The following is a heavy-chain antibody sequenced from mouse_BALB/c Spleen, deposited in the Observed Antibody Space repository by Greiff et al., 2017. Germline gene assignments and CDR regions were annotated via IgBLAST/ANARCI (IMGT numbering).Heavy chain of an antibody. CDR3: ARLDDGLEAMDY. D-gene: IGHD2-3*01. CDR1: GYAFTNYL. J-gene: IGHJ4*01. CDR2: INPGSGGT. Sequence: QVQLQQSGAELVRPGTSVKVSCKASGYAFTNYLIEWVKQRPGQGLEWIGVINPGSGGTNYNEKFKGKATLTADKSSSTAYMQLSSLTSDDSAVYFCARLDDGLEAMDYWGQGTSVTVSS. V-gene: IGHV1-54*01.